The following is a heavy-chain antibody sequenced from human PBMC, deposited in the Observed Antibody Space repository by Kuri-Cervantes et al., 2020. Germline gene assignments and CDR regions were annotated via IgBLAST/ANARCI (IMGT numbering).Heavy chain of an antibody. D-gene: IGHD6-19*01. Sequence: SGPTLVKPTQTLTLTCTFSGFSLSTSGVCVSWVRQPPGKALEWLALIDWDDDKYYSTSLKTRLTISKDTSKNQVVLTLTNMDPVDTATYYCARIRYSSGWPDAFDFWGQGTMVTVSS. CDR2: IDWDDDK. V-gene: IGHV2-70*20. J-gene: IGHJ3*01. CDR3: ARIRYSSGWPDAFDF. CDR1: GFSLSTSGVC.